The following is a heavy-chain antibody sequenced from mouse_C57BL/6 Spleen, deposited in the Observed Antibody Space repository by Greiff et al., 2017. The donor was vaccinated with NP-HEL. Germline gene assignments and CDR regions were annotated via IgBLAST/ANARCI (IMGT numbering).Heavy chain of an antibody. Sequence: QVQLKQPGAELVKPGASVKLSCKASGYTFTSYWMHWVKQRPGQGLEWIGMIHPNSGSTNYNEKFKSKATLTVDKSSSTAYMQLSSLTSEDSAVYYCARLLYYDYEHFDVWGTGTTVTVSS. D-gene: IGHD2-4*01. V-gene: IGHV1-64*01. CDR3: ARLLYYDYEHFDV. CDR1: GYTFTSYW. CDR2: IHPNSGST. J-gene: IGHJ1*03.